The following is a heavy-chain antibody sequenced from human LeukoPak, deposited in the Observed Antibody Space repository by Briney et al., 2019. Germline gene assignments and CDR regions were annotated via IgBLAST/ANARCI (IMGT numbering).Heavy chain of an antibody. CDR3: ARETNDYFDSSAYMDV. V-gene: IGHV4-39*07. D-gene: IGHD3-22*01. CDR1: GGSISSSSYY. J-gene: IGHJ6*03. Sequence: SETLSLTCAVSGGSISSSSYYWGWIRQPPGKGLEWIGSIDYSGSPCYRPSLKSRATISVDTSKRQVFLKLSSVTAADTAVYYCARETNDYFDSSAYMDVWGQGTTVTVSS. CDR2: IDYSGSP.